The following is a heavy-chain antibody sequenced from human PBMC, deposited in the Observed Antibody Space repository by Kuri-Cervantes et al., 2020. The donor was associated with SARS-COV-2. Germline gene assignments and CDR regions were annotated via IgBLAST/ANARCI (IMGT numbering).Heavy chain of an antibody. CDR3: ARVGIYDYSNYRPFDY. CDR1: GFTVSSNY. J-gene: IGHJ4*02. V-gene: IGHV3-53*01. Sequence: GESLKISCAASGFTVSSNYMSWVRQAPGKGLEWVSVIYSGGSTYYADSVKGRFTISRDNSKNTLYLQMNSLRAEDTAVYYCARVGIYDYSNYRPFDYWGQGTLVTVSS. D-gene: IGHD4-11*01. CDR2: IYSGGST.